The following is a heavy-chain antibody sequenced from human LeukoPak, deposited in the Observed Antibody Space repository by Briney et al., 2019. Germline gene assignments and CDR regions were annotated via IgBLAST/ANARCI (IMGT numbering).Heavy chain of an antibody. CDR1: GGSFSGYY. Sequence: SETLSLTCAVYGGSFSGYYWSWIRQPPGKGLEWIGEINHSGSTNYNPSLKSRVTISVDTSKNQFSLKLSSVTAADTAVYYCATEDRWAFDSWGQGTMVTVSS. CDR3: ATEDRWAFDS. V-gene: IGHV4-34*01. J-gene: IGHJ3*01. CDR2: INHSGST. D-gene: IGHD2-15*01.